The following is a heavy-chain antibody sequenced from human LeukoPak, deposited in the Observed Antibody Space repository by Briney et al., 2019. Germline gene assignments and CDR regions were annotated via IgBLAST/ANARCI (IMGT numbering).Heavy chain of an antibody. J-gene: IGHJ6*02. CDR3: ARALTYSSGWSSYYYYYYGMDV. D-gene: IGHD6-19*01. CDR2: IWYDGSNK. V-gene: IGHV3-33*01. Sequence: GRSLRLSCAASGFTFSSYGMHWVRQAPGKGLEWVAVIWYDGSNKYYADSVKGRFTISRDNSKNTLYLQMNSLRAEDTAVYYCARALTYSSGWSSYYYYYYGMDVWGQGTTVTVS. CDR1: GFTFSSYG.